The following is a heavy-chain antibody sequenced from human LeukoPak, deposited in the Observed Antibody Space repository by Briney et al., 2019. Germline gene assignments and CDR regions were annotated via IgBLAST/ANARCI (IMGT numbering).Heavy chain of an antibody. CDR2: INPNSGGT. D-gene: IGHD3-10*01. CDR1: GYTFTGYY. CDR3: ARAELLPTWPLLWFGELSVNDAFDI. V-gene: IGHV1-2*06. Sequence: ASVKVSCKASGYTFTGYYMHWVRQAPGQGLEWMGRINPNSGGTNYAQKFQGRVTMTRDTSISTAYMELSRLRSDDTAVYYCARAELLPTWPLLWFGELSVNDAFDIWGQGTMVTVSS. J-gene: IGHJ3*02.